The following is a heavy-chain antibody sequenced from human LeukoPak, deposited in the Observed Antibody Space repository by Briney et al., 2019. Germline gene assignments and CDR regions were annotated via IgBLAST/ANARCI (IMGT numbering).Heavy chain of an antibody. D-gene: IGHD6-19*01. J-gene: IGHJ4*02. V-gene: IGHV3-15*01. CDR2: IKSKTDGGTT. CDR1: GFTFSNAW. CDR3: ASDRVPAGSGWYLFDY. Sequence: PGGSLRLSCAGSGFTFSNAWMSWVRRAPGKGLEWVGRIKSKTDGGTTDYAAPVKGRFTISRDDSKNTLYLQMNSLKTEDTAVYYCASDRVPAGSGWYLFDYWGQGTLVTVSS.